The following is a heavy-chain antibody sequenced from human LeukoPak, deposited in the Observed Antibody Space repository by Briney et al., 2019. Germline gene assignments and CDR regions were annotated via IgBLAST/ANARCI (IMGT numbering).Heavy chain of an antibody. J-gene: IGHJ4*02. CDR1: GYSFTAYY. CDR3: ARRCDTSSYYTYYFDY. Sequence: ASVKVSCKASGYSFTAYYIHWVRQAPGQGLEWMGWINPNSGGTNYAQKFQGRVTMTRDTSISTAYMELSRLRSDDTAVYFCARRCDTSSYYTYYFDYWGQGTLVTVSS. V-gene: IGHV1-2*02. CDR2: INPNSGGT. D-gene: IGHD3-22*01.